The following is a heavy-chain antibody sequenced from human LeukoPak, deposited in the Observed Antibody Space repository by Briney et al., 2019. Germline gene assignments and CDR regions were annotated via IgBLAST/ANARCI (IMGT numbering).Heavy chain of an antibody. CDR1: GYTFTSYG. CDR3: ARVQNDAFDI. J-gene: IGHJ3*02. Sequence: ASVKVSCKASGYTFTSYGISWVRQAPGQGLEWMGWVNTYTGNTNYAQKLQGRVTMTTDTSTSTAYMELRSLRSDDTAVYYCARVQNDAFDIWGQGTMITVSS. CDR2: VNTYTGNT. V-gene: IGHV1-18*01.